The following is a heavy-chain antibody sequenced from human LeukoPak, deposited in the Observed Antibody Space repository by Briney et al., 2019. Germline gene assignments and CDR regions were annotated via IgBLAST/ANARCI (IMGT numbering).Heavy chain of an antibody. D-gene: IGHD3-10*01. Sequence: GRSPRLSCAASGFTFSSYGMHWVRQAPGKGLEWVAVISYDGSNKYYADSVKGRFTISRDNSKNTLYLQMNSLRAEDTAVYYCAKDLYYYGSGSYDAFDIWGQGTMVTVSS. CDR1: GFTFSSYG. V-gene: IGHV3-30*18. CDR2: ISYDGSNK. J-gene: IGHJ3*02. CDR3: AKDLYYYGSGSYDAFDI.